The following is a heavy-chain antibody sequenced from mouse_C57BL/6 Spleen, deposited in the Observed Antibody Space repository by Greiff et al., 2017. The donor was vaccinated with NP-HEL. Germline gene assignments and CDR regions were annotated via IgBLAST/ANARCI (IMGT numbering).Heavy chain of an antibody. CDR1: GYTFTDYE. Sequence: VQLQQSGAELVRPGASVTLSCKASGYTFTDYEMHWVKQTPVHGLEWIGAIDPETGGTAYNQKFKGKAILTADKSSSTAYMELRSLTSEDSAVYYCTRGEYGNYLYFDYWGQGTTLTVSS. V-gene: IGHV1-15*01. CDR2: IDPETGGT. D-gene: IGHD2-1*01. CDR3: TRGEYGNYLYFDY. J-gene: IGHJ2*01.